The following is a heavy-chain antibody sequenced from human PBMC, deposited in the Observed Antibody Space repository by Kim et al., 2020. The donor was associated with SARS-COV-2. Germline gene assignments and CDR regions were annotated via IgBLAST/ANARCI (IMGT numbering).Heavy chain of an antibody. D-gene: IGHD4-17*01. J-gene: IGHJ4*02. CDR2: IWYDGSNK. CDR3: ARDAHDYGDFLLGY. CDR1: GFTFSSYG. V-gene: IGHV3-33*08. Sequence: GGSLRLSCAASGFTFSSYGMHWVRQAPGKGLEWVAVIWYDGSNKYYADSVKGRFTISRDNSKNTLYLQMNSLRAEDTAVYYCARDAHDYGDFLLGYWGQGTLVTVSS.